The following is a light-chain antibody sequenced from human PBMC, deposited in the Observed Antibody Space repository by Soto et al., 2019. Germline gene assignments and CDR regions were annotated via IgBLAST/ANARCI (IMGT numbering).Light chain of an antibody. CDR2: SAS. CDR1: QSVSTN. Sequence: EIVMTQSPATLSVSPGERATLSCRASQSVSTNLAWYQQKPGQAPRLIIYSASTRATGIPARFSGSGSGTEFTLTISSLQSEDFALYYCQQYDNWPPRTFGPGTKVDVK. J-gene: IGKJ3*01. CDR3: QQYDNWPPRT. V-gene: IGKV3-15*01.